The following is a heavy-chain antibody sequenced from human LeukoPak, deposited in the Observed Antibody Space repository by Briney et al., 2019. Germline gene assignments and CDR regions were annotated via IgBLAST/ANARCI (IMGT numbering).Heavy chain of an antibody. CDR2: ISYDGSNK. CDR3: ARDDHGGNSGLNAFDI. V-gene: IGHV3-30-3*01. D-gene: IGHD4-23*01. CDR1: GFTFSSYA. J-gene: IGHJ3*02. Sequence: PGGSLRLSCAASGFTFSSYAMHWVRQAPGKGLEWVAVISYDGSNKYYADSVKGRFTISRDNSKNTLYLQMNSLRAEDTAVYYCARDDHGGNSGLNAFDIWGQGTMVTVSS.